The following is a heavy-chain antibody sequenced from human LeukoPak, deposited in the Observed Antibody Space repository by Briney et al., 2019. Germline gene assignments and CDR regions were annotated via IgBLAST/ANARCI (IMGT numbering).Heavy chain of an antibody. CDR2: INHSGST. CDR1: GGSISSYY. CDR3: ARRPRQWLVRGFDP. D-gene: IGHD6-19*01. Sequence: PSETLSLTCTVSGGSISSYYWSWIRQPPGKGLEWIGEINHSGSTNYNPSLKSRVTISVDTSKNQFSLKLSSVTAADTAVYYCARRPRQWLVRGFDPWGQGTLVTVSS. V-gene: IGHV4-34*01. J-gene: IGHJ5*02.